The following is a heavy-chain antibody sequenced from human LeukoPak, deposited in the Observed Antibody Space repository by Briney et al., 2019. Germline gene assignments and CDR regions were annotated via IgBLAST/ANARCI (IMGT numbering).Heavy chain of an antibody. CDR2: IYHSGST. Sequence: RSGTLSLTCAVSGGSISSSNWWSWVRQPPGKGLEWIGEIYHSGSTNYNPSLKSRVTISVDKSKNQFSLKLSSVTAADTAVYYCAKDRGNFAARPFDYWGQGTLVTVSS. V-gene: IGHV4-4*02. D-gene: IGHD6-6*01. J-gene: IGHJ4*02. CDR1: GGSISSSNW. CDR3: AKDRGNFAARPFDY.